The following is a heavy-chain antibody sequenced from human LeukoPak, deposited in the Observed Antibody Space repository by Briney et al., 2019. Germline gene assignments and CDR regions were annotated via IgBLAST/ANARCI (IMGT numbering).Heavy chain of an antibody. Sequence: GGSLRLSCAASGFTFSSYAMSWVRQAPGKGLEWVSAISGSGGSTYYADSVKGRFTISRTNSKNTLYLQVNSLRAEDTAVYYCAKGPQYCGGDCYSDYWGQGTLVTVSS. D-gene: IGHD2-21*02. CDR2: ISGSGGST. J-gene: IGHJ4*02. V-gene: IGHV3-23*01. CDR1: GFTFSSYA. CDR3: AKGPQYCGGDCYSDY.